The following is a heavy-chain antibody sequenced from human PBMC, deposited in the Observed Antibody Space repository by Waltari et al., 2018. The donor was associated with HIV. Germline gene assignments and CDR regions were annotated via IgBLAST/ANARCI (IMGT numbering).Heavy chain of an antibody. CDR1: GFTFSSYW. Sequence: EVQLVESGGGLVQPGGSLRLYCAASGFTFSSYWMHWVRQVPGKGLICVSRINSDGSSTSYADSVKGRFTISRDNAKNTLYLQMNSLRAEDTAVYYCATSRTFDYWGQGTLVTVSS. V-gene: IGHV3-74*01. CDR2: INSDGSST. CDR3: ATSRTFDY. J-gene: IGHJ4*02.